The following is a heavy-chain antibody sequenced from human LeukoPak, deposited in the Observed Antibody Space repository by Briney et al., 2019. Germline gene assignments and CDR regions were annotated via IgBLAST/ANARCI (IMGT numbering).Heavy chain of an antibody. CDR1: GYAFTIYY. J-gene: IGHJ5*02. CDR3: ARVYYDSSPPLGWFDP. Sequence: ASVRVSCKASGYAFTIYYMHWVRQAPGQGLEWMGIINPGAGGTNYAQKLQGRVTMTTDTSTSTAYMELRSLRSDDTAVYYCARVYYDSSPPLGWFDPWGQGTLVTVSS. V-gene: IGHV1-46*01. D-gene: IGHD3-22*01. CDR2: INPGAGGT.